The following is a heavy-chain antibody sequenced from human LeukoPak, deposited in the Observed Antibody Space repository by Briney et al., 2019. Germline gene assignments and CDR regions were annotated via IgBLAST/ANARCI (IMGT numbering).Heavy chain of an antibody. Sequence: ASVKDTCKACGYTYTSDVMNWVRQAAAQGGEWMGWMNPNRGNTGNAQKFQGRVTITRNTSISTAYMELSSLKSEDTAVYYGARAPMARGVMMIYYYYYMDVWGKGTTVTVSS. J-gene: IGHJ6*03. CDR3: ARAPMARGVMMIYYYYYMDV. CDR2: MNPNRGNT. D-gene: IGHD3-10*01. V-gene: IGHV1-8*03. CDR1: GYTYTSDV.